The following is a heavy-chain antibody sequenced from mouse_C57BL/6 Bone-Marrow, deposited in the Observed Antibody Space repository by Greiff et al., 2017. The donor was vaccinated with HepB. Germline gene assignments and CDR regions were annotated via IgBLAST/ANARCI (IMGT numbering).Heavy chain of an antibody. Sequence: EVMLVESGGGLVKPGGSLKLSCTASGFTFSDYGMHWVRQAPEKGLEWVAYISSGSSTIYYADTVKGRFTISRDNAKNTLFLQMTSLRSEDTAMYYCATHYYGSSYDFDYWGQGTTLTVSS. CDR2: ISSGSSTI. CDR3: ATHYYGSSYDFDY. D-gene: IGHD1-1*01. CDR1: GFTFSDYG. V-gene: IGHV5-17*01. J-gene: IGHJ2*01.